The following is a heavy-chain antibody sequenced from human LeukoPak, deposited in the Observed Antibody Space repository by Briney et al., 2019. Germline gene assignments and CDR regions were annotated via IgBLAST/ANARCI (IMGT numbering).Heavy chain of an antibody. CDR1: GFTFSSYS. CDR3: AGSWSPYDAFDI. V-gene: IGHV3-21*01. D-gene: IGHD6-13*01. J-gene: IGHJ3*02. CDR2: ISSSSSYI. Sequence: GGSLRLSCAASGFTFSSYSMNWVRQAPGKGLEWVSSISSSSSYIYYADSVKGRFTISRDNAKNSLYLQMNSLRAEDTAVYYCAGSWSPYDAFDIWGQGTMVSVSS.